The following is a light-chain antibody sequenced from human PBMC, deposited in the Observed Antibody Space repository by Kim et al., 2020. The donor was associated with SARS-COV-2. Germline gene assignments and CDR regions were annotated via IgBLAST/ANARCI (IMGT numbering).Light chain of an antibody. CDR2: LNSDGSH. CDR3: QTWGTGIVV. CDR1: SGHSSYA. Sequence: QLVLTQSPSASASLGASVKLTCTLSSGHSSYAIAWHQQQSEKGPRYLMKLNSDGSHNKGDGIPDRFSGSSSGAERYLTISSLQSEDEADYYCQTWGTGIVVFGGGTQLTAL. V-gene: IGLV4-69*01. J-gene: IGLJ2*01.